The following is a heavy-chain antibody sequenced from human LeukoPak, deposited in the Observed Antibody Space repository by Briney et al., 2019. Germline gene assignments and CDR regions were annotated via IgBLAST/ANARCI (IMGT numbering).Heavy chain of an antibody. Sequence: GGSLRLSCAASGFTFSSYGIHWVRQALGKGLEWVAFIRYDGSYRYYADSVKGRFTISRDNSKNTLYLQMNSLRAEDTAVYYCARNYYDSSDYWGQGTLVTVSS. CDR2: IRYDGSYR. D-gene: IGHD3-22*01. CDR1: GFTFSSYG. V-gene: IGHV3-30*02. CDR3: ARNYYDSSDY. J-gene: IGHJ4*02.